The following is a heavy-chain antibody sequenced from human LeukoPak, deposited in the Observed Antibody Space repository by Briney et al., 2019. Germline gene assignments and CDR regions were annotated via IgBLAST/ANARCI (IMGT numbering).Heavy chain of an antibody. CDR3: ATGPDGSGSWPNDYSFDC. J-gene: IGHJ4*02. CDR2: ISGDGGST. Sequence: GGSLRLSCAASGFTFDDYAMHWVRQAPGKGLEWVSLISGDGGSTYYADSVKGRFTISRDNTKNSLYLQMNSLRTEDTALYYCATGPDGSGSWPNDYSFDCWGQGSLVTVSS. V-gene: IGHV3-43*02. CDR1: GFTFDDYA. D-gene: IGHD3-10*01.